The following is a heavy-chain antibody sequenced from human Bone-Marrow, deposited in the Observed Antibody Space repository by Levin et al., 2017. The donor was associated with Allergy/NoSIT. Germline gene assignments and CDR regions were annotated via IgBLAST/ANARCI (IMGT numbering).Heavy chain of an antibody. V-gene: IGHV3-30*18. D-gene: IGHD3-3*01. J-gene: IGHJ6*03. CDR1: GFTFSSYD. Sequence: QAGGSLRLSCDASGFTFSSYDMHWVRQAPGKGLEWVAVISYDGNNQYYADSVKGRFTISRDNSKNTLYLQMNSLRTEDTAVYYCAKDDFDFWSGYYETHHMDVWGKGTTVTVSS. CDR3: AKDDFDFWSGYYETHHMDV. CDR2: ISYDGNNQ.